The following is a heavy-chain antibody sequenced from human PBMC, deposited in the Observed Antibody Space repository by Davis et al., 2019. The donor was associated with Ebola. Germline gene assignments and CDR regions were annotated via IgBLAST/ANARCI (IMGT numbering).Heavy chain of an antibody. CDR3: AKGLCSGASCPGDY. Sequence: PGGSLRLSCVASGFSFRSYAMSWVRQAPGKGLEWVSSITGSGYTTYSADSVKGRFTISRDNSKNTLYLQMNILRAEDTAIYYCAKGLCSGASCPGDYWGQGTLVTVSS. J-gene: IGHJ4*02. V-gene: IGHV3-23*01. D-gene: IGHD2-15*01. CDR1: GFSFRSYA. CDR2: ITGSGYTT.